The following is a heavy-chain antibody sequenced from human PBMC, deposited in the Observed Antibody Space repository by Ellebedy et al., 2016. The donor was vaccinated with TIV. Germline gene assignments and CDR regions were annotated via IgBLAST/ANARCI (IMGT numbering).Heavy chain of an antibody. CDR1: GFSLNVNY. CDR3: AREGGSLHSKGAVFGY. CDR2: IWYDGSIE. J-gene: IGHJ4*02. Sequence: GESLKISCAASGFSLNVNYMSWVRQAPGKGLEWVAVIWYDGSIENYADSVKGRFTVSRDSSKNTLYLQMDSLRADDTAVYYCAREGGSLHSKGAVFGYWGQGTLVTVSS. D-gene: IGHD2-15*01. V-gene: IGHV3-33*08.